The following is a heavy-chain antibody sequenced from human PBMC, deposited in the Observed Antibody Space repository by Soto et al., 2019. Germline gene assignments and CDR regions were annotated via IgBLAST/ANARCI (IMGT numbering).Heavy chain of an antibody. J-gene: IGHJ5*02. V-gene: IGHV4-31*03. D-gene: IGHD3-22*01. CDR2: FYSSGSI. CDR1: GYSITAGGYY. CDR3: ARMYSSGSGWFHP. Sequence: SETLSLTCSVSGYSITAGGYYWSWIRQHPGKGLEWIGSFYSSGSIIYNPSLKSRVSISGDTSRNQFSMTLTSVTAADTALYYCARMYSSGSGWFHPWGQGTLVTVS.